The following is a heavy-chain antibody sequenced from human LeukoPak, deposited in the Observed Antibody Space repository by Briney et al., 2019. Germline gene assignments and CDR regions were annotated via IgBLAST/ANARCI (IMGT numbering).Heavy chain of an antibody. J-gene: IGHJ2*01. V-gene: IGHV4-30-4*02. Sequence: SDTLSLTCTVSGGSISSGDYYWSWIRQPPGKGLEWIGYIYYSGSTYYNPSLKSRVTISVDTSKNQFSLKLSSVTAADTAVYYCARTNLEDRNFDLWGRGTLVTVSS. CDR1: GGSISSGDYY. CDR2: IYYSGST. CDR3: ARTNLEDRNFDL.